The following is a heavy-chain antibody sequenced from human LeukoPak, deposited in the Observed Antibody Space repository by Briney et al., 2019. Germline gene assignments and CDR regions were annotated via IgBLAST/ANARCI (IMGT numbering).Heavy chain of an antibody. J-gene: IGHJ4*02. D-gene: IGHD5-12*01. V-gene: IGHV3-21*01. Sequence: GGSLRLSCAASGFTFSSYSMNWVRQAPGKGLEWVSSISSSSSYIYYADSVKGRFTISRDNAKNSLYLQMNSLGAEDTAVYYCARDPASGSPEFDYWGQGTLVTVSS. CDR1: GFTFSSYS. CDR3: ARDPASGSPEFDY. CDR2: ISSSSSYI.